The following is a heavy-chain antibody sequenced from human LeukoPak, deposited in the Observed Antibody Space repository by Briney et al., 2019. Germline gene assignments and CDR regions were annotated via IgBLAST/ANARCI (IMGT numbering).Heavy chain of an antibody. D-gene: IGHD2-2*01. CDR3: ARSGYCSSTSCYAVDYFDY. V-gene: IGHV4-4*07. CDR1: GGSISSYY. Sequence: PSQTLSLTCTVSGGSISSYYWSWIRQPAGKGLEWIGRIYTSGSTNYNPSLKSRVTISVDKSKNQFSLKLSSVTAADTAVYYCARSGYCSSTSCYAVDYFDYWGQGTLVTVSS. J-gene: IGHJ4*02. CDR2: IYTSGST.